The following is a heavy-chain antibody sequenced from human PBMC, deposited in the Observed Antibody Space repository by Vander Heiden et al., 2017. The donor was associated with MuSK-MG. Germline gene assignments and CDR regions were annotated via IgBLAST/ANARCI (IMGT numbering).Heavy chain of an antibody. CDR2: ISSGSRTI. Sequence: LVESGGGLVQPGGSLKLSCAASGFTFSAYTMRWVRQAPGKGLGWVSYISSGSRTIYYADSVKGRFTISRDNAKNSVYLQMNSLRAEDTAVYYCAGEGIQLHYGMDVWGQGTTITVSS. CDR1: GFTFSAYT. J-gene: IGHJ6*02. D-gene: IGHD1-1*01. V-gene: IGHV3-48*04. CDR3: AGEGIQLHYGMDV.